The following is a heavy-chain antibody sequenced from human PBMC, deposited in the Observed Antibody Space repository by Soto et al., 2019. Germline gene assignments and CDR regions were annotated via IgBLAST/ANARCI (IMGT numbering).Heavy chain of an antibody. CDR3: ARQIYDSDTGPNFQYSFDS. Sequence: GESLKISCKGSGYSFAGYWITWVRQKPGKGPEWMGRIDPSDSQTYYSPSFRGHVTISVTKSITTVFLQWSSLRASDTAMYYCARQIYDSDTGPNFQYSFDSWGQGXPVTVSS. CDR2: IDPSDSQT. D-gene: IGHD3-22*01. V-gene: IGHV5-10-1*01. CDR1: GYSFAGYW. J-gene: IGHJ4*02.